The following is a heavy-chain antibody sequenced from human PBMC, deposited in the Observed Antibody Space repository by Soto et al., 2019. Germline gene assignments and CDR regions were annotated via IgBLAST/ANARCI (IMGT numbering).Heavy chain of an antibody. D-gene: IGHD3-22*01. Sequence: QVQLQESGPGLVKPSQTLSLTCTVSGGSISSGDYYWSWIRQAPGKGLEWIGYIYYSGSTYYNPSLKSRVTISVDTSKIQFSLKLSSVTAADTAVYYCARDGGLFNSSGYYDYWGQGTLVTVSS. V-gene: IGHV4-30-4*01. CDR1: GGSISSGDYY. CDR2: IYYSGST. CDR3: ARDGGLFNSSGYYDY. J-gene: IGHJ4*02.